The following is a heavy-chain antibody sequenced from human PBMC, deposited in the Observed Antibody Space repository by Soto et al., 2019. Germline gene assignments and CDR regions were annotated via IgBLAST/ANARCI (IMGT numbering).Heavy chain of an antibody. CDR1: GFTFSSYA. CDR2: ISGSGGST. D-gene: IGHD2-2*01. J-gene: IGHJ4*02. V-gene: IGHV3-23*01. CDR3: AKFGEDIVVVPAANDFDY. Sequence: GGSLRLSCAASGFTFSSYAMSWVRQAPGKGLEWVSAISGSGGSTYYADSVKGRFTISRDNSKNTLYLQMNSLRAEDTAVYYCAKFGEDIVVVPAANDFDYWGQGTLVTVSS.